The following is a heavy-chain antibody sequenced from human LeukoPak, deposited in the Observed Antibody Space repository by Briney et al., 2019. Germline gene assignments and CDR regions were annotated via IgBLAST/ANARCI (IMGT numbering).Heavy chain of an antibody. CDR2: IIPIFGTA. Sequence: SVKVSCKASGGTFSSYAISWVRQAPGQGLEWMGGIIPIFGTANYAQKFQGRVTITADDSTSTAYMELSGLRSEDTAVYYCARSSYHLRYSSGWYYWGQGTLVTVSS. CDR1: GGTFSSYA. D-gene: IGHD6-19*01. J-gene: IGHJ4*02. V-gene: IGHV1-69*13. CDR3: ARSSYHLRYSSGWYY.